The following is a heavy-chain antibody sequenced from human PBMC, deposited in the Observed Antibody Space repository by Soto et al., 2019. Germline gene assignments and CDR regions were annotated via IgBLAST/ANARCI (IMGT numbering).Heavy chain of an antibody. CDR2: IYYSGST. D-gene: IGHD3-10*01. CDR3: ARQYEVLLWFGEFPLGGMDV. Sequence: TSETLSLTCTVSCGSISSSSYYWGWIRQPPGKGLEWIGSIYYSGSTYYNPSLKSRVTISVDTSKNQFSLKLSSVTAADTAVYYCARQYEVLLWFGEFPLGGMDVWGQGTTVTVSS. CDR1: CGSISSSSYY. V-gene: IGHV4-39*01. J-gene: IGHJ6*02.